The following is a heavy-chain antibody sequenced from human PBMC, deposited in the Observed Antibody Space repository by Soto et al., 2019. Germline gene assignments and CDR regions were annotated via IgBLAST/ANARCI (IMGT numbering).Heavy chain of an antibody. CDR3: ARLKYYYYMDV. V-gene: IGHV4-59*08. J-gene: IGHJ6*03. Sequence: SETLSLTCTVSGGSISSYYWSWIRQPPGKGLEWIGYIYYSGSTNYNPSLKSRVTISVDTSKNQFSLKLSSVTAADTAVYYCARLKYYYYMDVWGKGTTVTVSS. CDR2: IYYSGST. CDR1: GGSISSYY.